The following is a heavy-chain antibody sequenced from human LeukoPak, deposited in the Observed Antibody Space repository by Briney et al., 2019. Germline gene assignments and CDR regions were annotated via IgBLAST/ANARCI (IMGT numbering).Heavy chain of an antibody. CDR2: IYHSGDS. V-gene: IGHV4-59*08. J-gene: IGHJ4*02. D-gene: IGHD2-15*01. CDR3: ARHPFATPFDF. CDR1: GASVSGVY. Sequence: SETLSLTCTVSGASVSGVYWSWIRQPPGKGLEWIGYIYHSGDSNCNPSLKSRVTVSLDTSKNQVSLRLTSVTAADTAVYYCARHPFATPFDFWGRGALVTVSS.